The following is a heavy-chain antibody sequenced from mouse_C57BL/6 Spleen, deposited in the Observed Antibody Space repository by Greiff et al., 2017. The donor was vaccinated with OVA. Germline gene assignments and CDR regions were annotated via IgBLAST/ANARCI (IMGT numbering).Heavy chain of an antibody. CDR3: ARGRVYYGNYDAMDY. CDR2: INPNNGGT. D-gene: IGHD2-1*01. Sequence: VQLQQSGPELVKPGASVKIPCKASGYTFTDYNMDWVKQSHGKSLEWIGDINPNNGGTIYNQKFKGKATLTVDKSSSTAYMELRSLTSEDTAVYYCARGRVYYGNYDAMDYWGQGTSVTVSS. CDR1: GYTFTDYN. J-gene: IGHJ4*01. V-gene: IGHV1-18*01.